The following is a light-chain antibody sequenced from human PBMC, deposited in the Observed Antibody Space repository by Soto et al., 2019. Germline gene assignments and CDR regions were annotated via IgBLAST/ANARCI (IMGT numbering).Light chain of an antibody. CDR1: SSNIGAGYD. CDR3: QSYDSSLSGWV. J-gene: IGLJ3*02. CDR2: GNS. V-gene: IGLV1-40*01. Sequence: QSVLTQPPSVSGAPGQRVTISCTGSSSNIGAGYDVHWCQQLPGTAPKLLIYGNSNRPSGVPDRFSGSKSGTSASLAITGLQDEDEADYYCQSYDSSLSGWVFGGGTKLTVL.